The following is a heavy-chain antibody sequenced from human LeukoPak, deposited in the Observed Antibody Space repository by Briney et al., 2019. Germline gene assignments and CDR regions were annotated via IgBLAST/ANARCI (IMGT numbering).Heavy chain of an antibody. CDR1: GGTFSSYA. J-gene: IGHJ4*02. D-gene: IGHD1-26*01. CDR2: IFPIFATA. Sequence: SVKVSCKASGGTFSSYAISWVRQAPGQGLEWMGRIFPIFATANYAQKFRGRVTITADESTSTAYMELSSLRSEDTAVYYCARESGSYEAYFDYWGQGTLVTVSS. V-gene: IGHV1-69*15. CDR3: ARESGSYEAYFDY.